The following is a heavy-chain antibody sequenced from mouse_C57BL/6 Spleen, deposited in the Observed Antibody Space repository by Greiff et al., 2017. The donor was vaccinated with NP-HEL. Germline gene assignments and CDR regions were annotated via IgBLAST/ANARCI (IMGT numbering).Heavy chain of an antibody. D-gene: IGHD1-1*01. Sequence: EVKVEESGGGLVQPGGSMKLSCVASGFTFSNYWMNWVRQSPEKGLEWVAQIRLKSDNYATHYAESVKGRFTISSDDSKSSVYLQMNNLRAEDTGIYYGTGPYGSSPNWYFDVWGTGTTVTVSS. V-gene: IGHV6-3*01. CDR2: IRLKSDNYAT. CDR3: TGPYGSSPNWYFDV. J-gene: IGHJ1*03. CDR1: GFTFSNYW.